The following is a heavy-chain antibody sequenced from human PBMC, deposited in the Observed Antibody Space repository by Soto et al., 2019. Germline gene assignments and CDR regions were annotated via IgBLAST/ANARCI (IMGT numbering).Heavy chain of an antibody. CDR2: IYYSGGT. CDR3: ARQDDLIFFDY. J-gene: IGHJ4*02. CDR1: GGSISSSGYY. D-gene: IGHD3-16*01. Sequence: SETLSLTCTVSGGSISSSGYYWGWIRQPPGKGLEWIGSIYYSGGTYYNPSLKSRVTISVDTSKNQFSLKLSSMTATDTAVYSCARQDDLIFFDYWGQGTLVTSPQ. V-gene: IGHV4-39*01.